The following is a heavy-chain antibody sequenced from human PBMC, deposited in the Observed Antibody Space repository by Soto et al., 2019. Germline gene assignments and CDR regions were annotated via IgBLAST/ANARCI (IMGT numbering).Heavy chain of an antibody. V-gene: IGHV3-21*01. Sequence: EVQLVESGGGLVKPGGSLRLSCAASGFTFSSYSMNWVRQAPGKGLEWVSSISSRGSHIYHAESVKGRFTISRDNAKNSLSLQMTGVRAEATAVYYCAREGPQGSNAFDIWGQGTMVTVSS. CDR2: ISSRGSHI. CDR1: GFTFSSYS. J-gene: IGHJ3*02. CDR3: AREGPQGSNAFDI.